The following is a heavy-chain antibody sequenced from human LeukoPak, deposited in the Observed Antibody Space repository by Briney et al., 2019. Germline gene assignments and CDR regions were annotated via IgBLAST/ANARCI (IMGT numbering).Heavy chain of an antibody. Sequence: ASVKVSCKASGYTFTSYYMHWVRQAPGQGLEWMGIINPSGGSTSYAQKFQGRVTMTRDMSTSTVYMELSSLRSEDTAVYYCARDLYCTHGVCYSPGAFDLWGQGTMVTVSS. V-gene: IGHV1-46*01. D-gene: IGHD2-8*01. J-gene: IGHJ3*01. CDR3: ARDLYCTHGVCYSPGAFDL. CDR1: GYTFTSYY. CDR2: INPSGGST.